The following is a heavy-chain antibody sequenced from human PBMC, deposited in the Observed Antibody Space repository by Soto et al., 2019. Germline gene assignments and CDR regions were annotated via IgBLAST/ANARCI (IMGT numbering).Heavy chain of an antibody. CDR3: ASLYYYGSGSPIFDY. CDR2: IYYSGST. Sequence: TSETLSLTCTFSGGSISSSSYYLGWIRQPPGKGLEWIGSIYYSGSTYYNPSLKSRVTISVDTSKNQFSLKLSSVTAADTAVYYCASLYYYGSGSPIFDYWGQGTLVTVSS. D-gene: IGHD3-10*01. V-gene: IGHV4-39*01. CDR1: GGSISSSSYY. J-gene: IGHJ4*02.